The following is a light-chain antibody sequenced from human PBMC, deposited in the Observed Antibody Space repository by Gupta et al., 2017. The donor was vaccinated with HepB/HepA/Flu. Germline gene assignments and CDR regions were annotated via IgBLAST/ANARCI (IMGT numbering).Light chain of an antibody. J-gene: IGLJ1*01. CDR2: DVS. V-gene: IGLV2-14*03. CDR1: SSDVGGYNY. CDR3: SSYTSSSTLRV. Sequence: QSALTQPASESGSPGQSITISCTGTSSDVGGYNYVSWYQQHPGKAPNLMIYDVSNRPSGVSNRFSGSKSGNTASLTISGLQAEDDADYYCSSYTSSSTLRVFGTGTKVTVL.